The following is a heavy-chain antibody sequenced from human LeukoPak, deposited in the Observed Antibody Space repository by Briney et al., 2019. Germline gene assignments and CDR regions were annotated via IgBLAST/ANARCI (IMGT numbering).Heavy chain of an antibody. J-gene: IGHJ4*02. V-gene: IGHV3-30*02. CDR2: TQHDGDDK. D-gene: IGHD2-21*02. CDR1: GFILSSYA. Sequence: PGGSLRLSCAASGFILSSYAMHWVRQAPGKGLEWVAFTQHDGDDKYYADSVKGRFTISRDNSKNTLYLQMNSLRAEDTAVYYCAKVEHIVVVTAITEWGQGTLVTVSS. CDR3: AKVEHIVVVTAITE.